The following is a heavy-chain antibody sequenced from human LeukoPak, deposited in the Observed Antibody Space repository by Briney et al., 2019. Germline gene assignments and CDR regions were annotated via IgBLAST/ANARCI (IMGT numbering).Heavy chain of an antibody. D-gene: IGHD6-13*01. CDR2: TYYRSSWYT. CDR3: GRGRFSSSYYCYYDMDV. V-gene: IGHV6-1*01. Sequence: SQTLSLTCAISGDSVSSNSAAWHWIRQSPSRGLEWLGRTYYRSSWYTDYAVSVKSRITIHPDTSKHQFSLQLNSVTPEDKAVYYCGRGRFSSSYYCYYDMDVWGQGTTVTVSS. CDR1: GDSVSSNSAA. J-gene: IGHJ6*02.